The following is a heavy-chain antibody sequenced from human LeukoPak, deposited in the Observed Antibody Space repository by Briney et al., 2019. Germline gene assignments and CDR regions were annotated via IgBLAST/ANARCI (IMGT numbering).Heavy chain of an antibody. V-gene: IGHV1-18*01. J-gene: IGHJ5*02. CDR3: ARDLIAARPGWFDP. D-gene: IGHD6-6*01. CDR2: ISAYNGNT. CDR1: GYTFTTYG. Sequence: ASVKVSCKASGYTFTTYGINWVRQAPGQGLEWMGWISAYNGNTNYAQNLQGRVTLTTDTSASTDYMELRSLRSDDTAVYYCARDLIAARPGWFDPWGQGTLVIVSS.